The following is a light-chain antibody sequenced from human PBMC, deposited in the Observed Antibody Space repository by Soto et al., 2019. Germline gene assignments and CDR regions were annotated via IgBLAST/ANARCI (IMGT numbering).Light chain of an antibody. CDR2: DVS. CDR1: SSNVGSYNF. CDR3: CSYAGRYSLI. J-gene: IGLJ2*01. Sequence: QSVLTQPRSVSGSPGQSVTISCTGTSSNVGSYNFVSWYQQHPGKAPKFLIYDVSRRPSGVPDRFSGSRSGNTASLTISGLQAEDEADYYCCSYAGRYSLIFGEGTKLTVL. V-gene: IGLV2-11*01.